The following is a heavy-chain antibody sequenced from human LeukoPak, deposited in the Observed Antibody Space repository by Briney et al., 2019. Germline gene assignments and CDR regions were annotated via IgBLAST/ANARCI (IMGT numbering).Heavy chain of an antibody. V-gene: IGHV3-30-3*01. CDR2: ISYDGSNK. J-gene: IGHJ4*02. Sequence: GGSLRLSCAASGFTFSSYAMHWVRQAPGKGLEWVAVISYDGSNKYYADSVKGRFTISRDNSKNTLYLQMNSLRAEDTAVYYCAREARYYDSSGYYTRYYFDYWGQGTLVTVSS. D-gene: IGHD3-22*01. CDR3: AREARYYDSSGYYTRYYFDY. CDR1: GFTFSSYA.